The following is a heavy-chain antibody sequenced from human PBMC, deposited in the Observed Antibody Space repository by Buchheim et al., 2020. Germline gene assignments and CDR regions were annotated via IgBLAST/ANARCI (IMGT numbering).Heavy chain of an antibody. CDR2: INQDGTEK. CDR3: VRDQGARGDY. V-gene: IGHV3-7*01. J-gene: IGHJ4*02. Sequence: EVQLVESGGGLVQPGGSLRLSCAASGFTFSNYWMTWVRQAPGKGLEWLANINQDGTEKNYVDSLMGRFTISRDNARNSLYLQMSSLRVEETAVYYCVRDQGARGDYWGQGTL. CDR1: GFTFSNYW.